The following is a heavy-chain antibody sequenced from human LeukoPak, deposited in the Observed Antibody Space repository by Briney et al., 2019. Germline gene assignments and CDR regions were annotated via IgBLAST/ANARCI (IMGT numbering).Heavy chain of an antibody. Sequence: PSETLSLTCTVSGGSISSDGYYWSWIRQPPGKGLEWIGYIFHSGSTYYNPSLKSRVTISVDRSKNQFSLKLSSVTAADTAVYYCARDNYDSAFDIWGQGTMVTVSS. D-gene: IGHD3-22*01. CDR3: ARDNYDSAFDI. CDR2: IFHSGST. J-gene: IGHJ3*02. CDR1: GGSISSDGYY. V-gene: IGHV4-30-2*01.